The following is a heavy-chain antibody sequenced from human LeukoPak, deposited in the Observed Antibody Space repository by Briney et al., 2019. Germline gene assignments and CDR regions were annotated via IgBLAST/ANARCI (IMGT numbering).Heavy chain of an antibody. J-gene: IGHJ6*03. CDR2: INHSGST. V-gene: IGHV4-34*01. Sequence: GTLRLSCAASGFTFSSHGMNWIRQPPGKGLEWIGEINHSGSTNYNPSLKSRVTISVDTSKNQFSLKLSSVTAADTAVYYCARGLRGSSWYERRTYYYYYMDVWGKGTTVTVSS. CDR3: ARGLRGSSWYERRTYYYYYMDV. D-gene: IGHD6-13*01. CDR1: GFTFSSHG.